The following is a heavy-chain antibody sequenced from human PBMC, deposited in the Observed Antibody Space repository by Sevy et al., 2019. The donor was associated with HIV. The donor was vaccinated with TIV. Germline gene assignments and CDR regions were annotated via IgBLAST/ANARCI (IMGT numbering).Heavy chain of an antibody. CDR1: GFTFSSYG. V-gene: IGHV3-30*18. D-gene: IGHD6-19*01. CDR3: AKGGQWLVRDWFDP. Sequence: GGSLRLSCAASGFTFSSYGMHWVRQAPGKGLDWVTVISYDGSNKYYADSVKGRFTISRDKSKNTLYLQMNSLRVEETAVYYCAKGGQWLVRDWFDPWGQGTLVTVSS. CDR2: ISYDGSNK. J-gene: IGHJ5*02.